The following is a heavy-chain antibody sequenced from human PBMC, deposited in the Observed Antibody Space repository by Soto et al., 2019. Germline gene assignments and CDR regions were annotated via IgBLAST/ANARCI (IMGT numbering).Heavy chain of an antibody. CDR3: ARNPSGGWSDYRYFDY. CDR2: ISGGNTI. Sequence: PGGTLRLSCAASGFTFRSNSMNWVRQAPGKRLEWVLYISGGNTIYYADSVKGRFTISRDNAKNSLYLQMNSLRDEDSAVYYCARNPSGGWSDYRYFDYWGQGTLVTVSS. D-gene: IGHD3-3*01. V-gene: IGHV3-48*02. CDR1: GFTFRSNS. J-gene: IGHJ4*02.